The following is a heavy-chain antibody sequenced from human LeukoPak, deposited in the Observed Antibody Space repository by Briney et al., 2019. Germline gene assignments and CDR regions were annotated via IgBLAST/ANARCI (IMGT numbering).Heavy chain of an antibody. CDR3: AREEDCSGGICYLGNAFDI. D-gene: IGHD2-15*01. V-gene: IGHV4-34*01. Sequence: SETLSLTCAVYGGTFSGYYWSWIRQPPGKGLEWIGEINHSGSTNYNASLKSRVTISVDTSKNQFSLKLSSVTAADTAVYYCAREEDCSGGICYLGNAFDIWGQGTMVTVSS. CDR2: INHSGST. CDR1: GGTFSGYY. J-gene: IGHJ3*02.